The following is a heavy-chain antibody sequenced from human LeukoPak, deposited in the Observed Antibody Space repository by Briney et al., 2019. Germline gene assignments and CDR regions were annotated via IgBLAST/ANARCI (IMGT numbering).Heavy chain of an antibody. CDR1: GGTFSSYA. CDR3: ARDRDCSSTSCYSWFDP. Sequence: ASVKVSCKASGGTFSSYAISWVRQAPGQGLEWMGWINPNSGGTNYAQKFQGRVTMTRDTSISTAYMELSRLRSDDTAVYYCARDRDCSSTSCYSWFDPWGQGTLVTVSS. J-gene: IGHJ5*02. D-gene: IGHD2-2*02. CDR2: INPNSGGT. V-gene: IGHV1-2*02.